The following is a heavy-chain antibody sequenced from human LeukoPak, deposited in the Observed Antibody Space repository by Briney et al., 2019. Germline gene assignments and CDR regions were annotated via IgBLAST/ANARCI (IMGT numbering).Heavy chain of an antibody. Sequence: PGGSLRLSCAASGFTFSSYWMSWVRQAPGRGLEWVSGISGSGAKAYYSDSVKGRFTISRDNSKSILYLQMNSLRVEGTALYYCAKDPMWFGEGDYKYYMDVWGKGTTVTVSS. CDR2: ISGSGAKA. V-gene: IGHV3-23*01. CDR1: GFTFSSYW. D-gene: IGHD3-10*01. CDR3: AKDPMWFGEGDYKYYMDV. J-gene: IGHJ6*03.